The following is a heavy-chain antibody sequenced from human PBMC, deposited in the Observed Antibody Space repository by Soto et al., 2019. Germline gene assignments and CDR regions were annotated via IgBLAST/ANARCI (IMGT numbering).Heavy chain of an antibody. D-gene: IGHD3-22*01. CDR1: GGTFSSYA. CDR3: ASRVTMIVVVSDAFDI. Sequence: ASVKVSCKASGGTFSSYAISWVRQAPGQGLEWMGGIIPIFGTANYAQKFQGRVTITADKSTSTAYMELSSLRSEDTAVYYCASRVTMIVVVSDAFDIWGQGTMVTVSS. J-gene: IGHJ3*02. CDR2: IIPIFGTA. V-gene: IGHV1-69*06.